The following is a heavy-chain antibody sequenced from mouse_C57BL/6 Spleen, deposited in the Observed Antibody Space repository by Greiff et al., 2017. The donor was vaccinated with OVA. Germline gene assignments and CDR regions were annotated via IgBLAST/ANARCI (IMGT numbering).Heavy chain of an antibody. CDR3: ARSLNYYGSSFDY. Sequence: VQLQQPGAELVKPGASVKLSCKASGYTFTSYWMQWVKQRPGQGLEWIGEIDPSDSYTNSNQQFKGQATLTVDTSSSTAYMQLSSLTSEDSAVYYCARSLNYYGSSFDYWGQGTTLTVSS. CDR1: GYTFTSYW. V-gene: IGHV1-50*01. J-gene: IGHJ2*01. CDR2: IDPSDSYT. D-gene: IGHD1-1*01.